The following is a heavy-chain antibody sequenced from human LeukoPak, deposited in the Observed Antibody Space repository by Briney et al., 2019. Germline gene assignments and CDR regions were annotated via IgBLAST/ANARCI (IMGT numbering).Heavy chain of an antibody. CDR2: IYTSGST. J-gene: IGHJ3*02. Sequence: SETLSLTCTVSGGSISSYYWSWIRQPAGKGLEWIGCIYTSGSTNYNPSLKSRVTMSVDTSKNQFSLKLSSVTAADTAVYYCASERRYCSSTSCSDAFDIWGQGTMVTVSS. CDR3: ASERRYCSSTSCSDAFDI. D-gene: IGHD2-2*01. V-gene: IGHV4-4*07. CDR1: GGSISSYY.